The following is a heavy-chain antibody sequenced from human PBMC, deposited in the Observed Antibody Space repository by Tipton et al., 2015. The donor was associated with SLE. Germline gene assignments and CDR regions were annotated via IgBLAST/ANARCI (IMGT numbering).Heavy chain of an antibody. J-gene: IGHJ3*02. D-gene: IGHD3-10*01. Sequence: SLRLSCAASGFTFSNYAINWVCQAPGKGLEWVSVISSGGDTYYADSVKGRFTISRDNSKNTLYLQMNSLRAEDTAIYFCARDMWFGEFNAFDIWGRGTMVTVSA. V-gene: IGHV3-23*03. CDR3: ARDMWFGEFNAFDI. CDR2: ISSGGDT. CDR1: GFTFSNYA.